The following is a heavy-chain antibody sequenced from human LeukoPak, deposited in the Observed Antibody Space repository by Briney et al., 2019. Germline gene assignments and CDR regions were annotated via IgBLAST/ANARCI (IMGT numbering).Heavy chain of an antibody. CDR1: GDSFSSNGAS. Sequence: SQTLSLTCALSGDSFSSNGASWNWIRQSPSRGLEWLGRTYYRSQQWHSDYAPSVKYRITLNPDTSKNQFSLQLNSVTPEDTALYYCGRETDFGVVTNWGQGTLVTVSS. V-gene: IGHV6-1*01. J-gene: IGHJ4*02. D-gene: IGHD3-3*01. CDR3: GRETDFGVVTN. CDR2: TYYRSQQWHS.